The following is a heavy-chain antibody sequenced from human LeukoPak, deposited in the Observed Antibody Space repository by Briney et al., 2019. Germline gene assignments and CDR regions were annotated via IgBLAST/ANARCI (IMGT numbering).Heavy chain of an antibody. D-gene: IGHD3-16*01. CDR1: GGSISSYF. CDR3: ARNDGDI. V-gene: IGHV4-59*08. CDR2: IHYSGST. J-gene: IGHJ3*02. Sequence: SETLSLTCTVSGGSISSYFWSWIRQPPGKGLEWIGYIHYSGSTNYNTSLKSRSTIPVDRTKSQFSLELSSVTAADTAVYYCARNDGDIWGQARMVTVSS.